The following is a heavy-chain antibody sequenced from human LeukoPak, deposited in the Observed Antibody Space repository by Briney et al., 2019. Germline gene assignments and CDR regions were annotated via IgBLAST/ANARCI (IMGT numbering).Heavy chain of an antibody. D-gene: IGHD6-6*01. CDR2: IYYSGST. Sequence: SETLSLTCTVSGGSISSGGYHWSWIRQHPGKGLEWIGYIYYSGSTYYNPSLKSRVTISVDTSKNQFSLKLSSVTAADTAVYYCARVGSSSLYFDYWGQGTLVTVSS. CDR1: GGSISSGGYH. J-gene: IGHJ4*02. V-gene: IGHV4-31*03. CDR3: ARVGSSSLYFDY.